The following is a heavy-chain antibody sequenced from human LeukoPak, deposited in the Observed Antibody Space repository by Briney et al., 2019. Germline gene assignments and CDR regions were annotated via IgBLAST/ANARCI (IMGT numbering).Heavy chain of an antibody. CDR1: GGSISSSSYY. Sequence: SETLSLTCTVSGGSISSSSYYWGWIRQPPGKGLEWIGSIYYSGSTYYNPSLKSRVTISVDTSKNQFSLKLSSVTAADTAVYYCARAYCGGDCWLDYWGQGTLVTVSS. CDR3: ARAYCGGDCWLDY. V-gene: IGHV4-39*07. D-gene: IGHD2-21*02. J-gene: IGHJ4*02. CDR2: IYYSGST.